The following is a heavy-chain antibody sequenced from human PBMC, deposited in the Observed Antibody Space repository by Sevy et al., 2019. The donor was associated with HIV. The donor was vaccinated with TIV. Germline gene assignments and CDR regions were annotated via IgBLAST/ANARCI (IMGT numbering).Heavy chain of an antibody. CDR1: GYTFTSYD. Sequence: ASVKVSCKASGYTFTSYDINWVRQATGQGLEWMGWMNPNSGNTGYAQKFQGRVTMTRNTSISKAYMELSSLRSEDTAVYYCARGMYYYDSSGYYPTEHWGQGTLVTVSS. V-gene: IGHV1-8*01. J-gene: IGHJ1*01. D-gene: IGHD3-22*01. CDR3: ARGMYYYDSSGYYPTEH. CDR2: MNPNSGNT.